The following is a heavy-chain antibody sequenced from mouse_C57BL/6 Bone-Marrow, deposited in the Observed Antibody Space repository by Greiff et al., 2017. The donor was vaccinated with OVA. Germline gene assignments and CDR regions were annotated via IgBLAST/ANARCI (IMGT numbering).Heavy chain of an antibody. CDR1: GYTFTSYG. CDR2: IYPRSGNT. V-gene: IGHV1-81*01. CDR3: ARWGPTMVIAY. Sequence: VKLMESGAELARPGASVKLSCKASGYTFTSYGISWVKQRTGQGLEWIGEIYPRSGNTYYNEKFKGKATLTADKSSSTAYMELRSLTSEDSAVYFCARWGPTMVIAYWGQGTLVTVSA. J-gene: IGHJ3*01. D-gene: IGHD2-10*01.